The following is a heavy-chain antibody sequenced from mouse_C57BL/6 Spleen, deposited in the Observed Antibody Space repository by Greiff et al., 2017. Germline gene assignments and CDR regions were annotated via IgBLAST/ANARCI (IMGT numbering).Heavy chain of an antibody. Sequence: VQLKESGGGLVKPGGSLKLSCAASGFTFSDYGMHWVRQAPEKGLEWVAYISSGSSTIYYADPVKGRFTISRANAKYILFLKMTSLSSYDTAMYYCARKYYYYGDYWGQGTTLTVSS. J-gene: IGHJ2*01. V-gene: IGHV5-17*01. CDR2: ISSGSSTI. D-gene: IGHD1-1*01. CDR3: ARKYYYYGDY. CDR1: GFTFSDYG.